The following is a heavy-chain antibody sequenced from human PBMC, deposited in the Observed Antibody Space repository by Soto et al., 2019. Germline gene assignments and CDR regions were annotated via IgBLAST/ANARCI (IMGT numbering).Heavy chain of an antibody. J-gene: IGHJ4*02. Sequence: PGGSLRLSCAASGFTFSNYGMHWVRQAPGKGLEWVAVISYDGSNKFYADSVKGRFTISRDNSKSTLYLQMNSLRPEDTAVYFCAKDRGTAMAYFDFWGRGTLVTVSS. CDR1: GFTFSNYG. CDR3: AKDRGTAMAYFDF. V-gene: IGHV3-30*18. D-gene: IGHD5-18*01. CDR2: ISYDGSNK.